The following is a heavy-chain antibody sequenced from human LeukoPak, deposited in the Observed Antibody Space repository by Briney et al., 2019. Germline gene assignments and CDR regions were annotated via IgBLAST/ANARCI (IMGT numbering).Heavy chain of an antibody. CDR3: ARDMFPEYYYDSSGYSRAGAFDI. J-gene: IGHJ4*02. CDR1: GFTSSSDT. D-gene: IGHD3-22*01. CDR2: ISSSSSTI. V-gene: IGHV3-48*01. Sequence: GGSLSLSCAASGFTSSSDTMNWVRQAPGKGLGWVSYISSSSSTIYYAASVKGRFTISRDNAKNSLYLQMNSLRAEDTAVYYCARDMFPEYYYDSSGYSRAGAFDIWGQGTPVTVSS.